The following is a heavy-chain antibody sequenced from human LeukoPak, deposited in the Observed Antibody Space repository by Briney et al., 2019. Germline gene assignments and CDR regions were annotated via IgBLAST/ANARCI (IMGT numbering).Heavy chain of an antibody. V-gene: IGHV4-59*01. J-gene: IGHJ6*03. CDR3: ARDAPYGSGSYYHLYYYYYMDV. D-gene: IGHD3-10*01. CDR1: GGSISSYY. CDR2: IHYTGST. Sequence: SETLSLTCKVFGGSISSYYWSWIRQSPGKGLEWIGYIHYTGSTSYTPSLKSRVTISVDTSKNYFSLKLSSVTAADTAAYYCARDAPYGSGSYYHLYYYYYMDVWGKGTTVTVSS.